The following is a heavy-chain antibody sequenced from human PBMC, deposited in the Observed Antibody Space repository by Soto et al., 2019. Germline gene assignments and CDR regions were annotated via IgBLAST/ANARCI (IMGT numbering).Heavy chain of an antibody. Sequence: QVQLVESGGGVVQPGRSLRLSCAGSGFTFTNNGMHWVRQAPGKGLEWVAFISYDASEIFYADSVKGRFTISRDNSRSTLFLHMNSPRSXXXXXXXXXXVRVVDSPLDHWXXXT. J-gene: IGHJ1*01. CDR1: GFTFTNNG. CDR3: XXVRVVDSPLDH. D-gene: IGHD2-15*01. CDR2: ISYDASEI. V-gene: IGHV3-30*03.